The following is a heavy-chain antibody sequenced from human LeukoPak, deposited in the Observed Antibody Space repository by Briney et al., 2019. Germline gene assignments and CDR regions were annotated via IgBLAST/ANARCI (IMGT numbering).Heavy chain of an antibody. J-gene: IGHJ4*02. Sequence: GASVKVSFKASGYTFTGYYMHWVRQAPGQGLEWMGWINPNSGGTNYAQKFQGRVTMTRDTSISTAYMELSRLRSDDTAVYYCARVSSSGWYYFDYWGQGTLVTVSS. D-gene: IGHD6-19*01. CDR2: INPNSGGT. V-gene: IGHV1-2*02. CDR1: GYTFTGYY. CDR3: ARVSSSGWYYFDY.